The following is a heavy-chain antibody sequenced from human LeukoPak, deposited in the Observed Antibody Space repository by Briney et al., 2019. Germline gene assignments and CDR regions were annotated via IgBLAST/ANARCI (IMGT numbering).Heavy chain of an antibody. J-gene: IGHJ4*02. Sequence: PSETLSLTCTVSGGSISSSSYYWGWIRQPPGKGLEWIGSVYYTGASYYNPSLKSRVTISIDTSKKHFSLKLTSVTAADTAVYYRARGAPPQNWGQGTLVTVSS. CDR2: VYYTGAS. CDR3: ARGAPPQN. V-gene: IGHV4-39*07. CDR1: GGSISSSSYY.